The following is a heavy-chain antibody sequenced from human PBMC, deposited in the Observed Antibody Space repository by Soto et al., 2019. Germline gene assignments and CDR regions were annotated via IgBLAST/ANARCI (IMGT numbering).Heavy chain of an antibody. V-gene: IGHV3-30*18. Sequence: QVQLVESGGGVVQPGRSLRVSCAASGFTFSIYAMHWVRQAPGTGLEWVAVISYDGTKTYYADSVKGRFTISRDNSKNTVYLQMNSLRDEDTAVYYCAKDRGPRRQWLRDPFGYWGQGTLVTVSP. D-gene: IGHD6-19*01. J-gene: IGHJ4*02. CDR2: ISYDGTKT. CDR1: GFTFSIYA. CDR3: AKDRGPRRQWLRDPFGY.